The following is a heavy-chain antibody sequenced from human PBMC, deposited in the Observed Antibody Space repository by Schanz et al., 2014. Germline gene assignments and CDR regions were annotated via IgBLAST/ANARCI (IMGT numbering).Heavy chain of an antibody. CDR1: GFSFSSYS. Sequence: EVQLVESGGGLVKPGGSLRLSCAASGFSFSSYSMNWVRQAPGKGLEWLSYIDGKSTTVYYADSVKGRFTISRDNAKNILYLQMNSLRAGDTAVYYCARPRFDYGEVDYWGQGTLVTVSS. D-gene: IGHD4-17*01. CDR3: ARPRFDYGEVDY. V-gene: IGHV3-48*01. J-gene: IGHJ4*02. CDR2: IDGKSTTV.